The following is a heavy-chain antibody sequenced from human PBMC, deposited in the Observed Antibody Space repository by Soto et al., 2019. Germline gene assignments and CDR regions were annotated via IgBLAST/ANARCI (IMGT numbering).Heavy chain of an antibody. CDR3: ARVGGYSYGGVDY. CDR1: GYTFTSYA. V-gene: IGHV1-3*01. Sequence: GASVKVSCKASGYTFTSYAMRWVRQAPGQRLEWMGWINAGNGNTKYSQKFQGRVTITRDTSASTAYMELGSLRSEDTAVYYCARVGGYSYGGVDYWGQGTLVTVSS. D-gene: IGHD5-18*01. CDR2: INAGNGNT. J-gene: IGHJ4*02.